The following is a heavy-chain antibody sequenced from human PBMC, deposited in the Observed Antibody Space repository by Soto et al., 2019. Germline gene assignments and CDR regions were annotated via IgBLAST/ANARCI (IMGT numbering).Heavy chain of an antibody. V-gene: IGHV4-30-4*01. CDR1: GGSISSGDYY. Sequence: SETLSLTCTVSGGSISSGDYYWSWIRQPPGKGLEWIGYVYYSGSTYYNPSLKSRVTISVDTSKNQFSLKLSSVTAADTAVYYCASYTRWLLTRHFDYWGQGTLVTVSS. CDR2: VYYSGST. CDR3: ASYTRWLLTRHFDY. D-gene: IGHD2-21*01. J-gene: IGHJ4*02.